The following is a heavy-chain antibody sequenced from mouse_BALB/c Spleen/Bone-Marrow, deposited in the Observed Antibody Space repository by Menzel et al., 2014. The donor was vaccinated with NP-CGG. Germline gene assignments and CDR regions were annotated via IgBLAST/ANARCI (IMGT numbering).Heavy chain of an antibody. D-gene: IGHD2-4*01. CDR3: TRDHDYDWYFDV. CDR2: ISSDSDTI. V-gene: IGHV5-17*02. J-gene: IGHJ1*01. CDR1: GFTFSSFG. Sequence: EVKLMESGGGLVQPGGSRKLSCTASGFTFSSFGMHWVRQAPEKGLEWVAYISSDSDTIYYADTVKGRFTISRDNPKNTLFLQMTSLRSEDTAMYYCTRDHDYDWYFDVWGAGTTVTFSS.